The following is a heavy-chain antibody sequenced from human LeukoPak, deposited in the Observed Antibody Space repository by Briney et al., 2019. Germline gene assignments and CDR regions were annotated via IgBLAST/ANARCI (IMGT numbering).Heavy chain of an antibody. Sequence: GGSLRLSCAASGFTFSSYAMHWVRQAPGKGLEWVAVISYDGSNKYYADSVKGRFSISRDNSKNTLYLQMNSLRAEDTAVYYCAEGSGPTDYWGQGTLVTVS. CDR1: GFTFSSYA. CDR2: ISYDGSNK. V-gene: IGHV3-30-3*01. D-gene: IGHD2-15*01. J-gene: IGHJ4*02. CDR3: AEGSGPTDY.